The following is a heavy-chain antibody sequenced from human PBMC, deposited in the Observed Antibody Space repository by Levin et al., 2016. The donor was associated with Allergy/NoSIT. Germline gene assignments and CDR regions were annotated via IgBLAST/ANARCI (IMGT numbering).Heavy chain of an antibody. J-gene: IGHJ3*02. V-gene: IGHV5-51*01. Sequence: VRQMPGKGLEWVGIIYRDDSYIRYSPSFQGQVTISADKSISTAYLQWSSLKASDTAMYYCARPALVRGVGAFDIWGQGTMVTVSS. D-gene: IGHD3-10*01. CDR3: ARPALVRGVGAFDI. CDR2: IYRDDSYI.